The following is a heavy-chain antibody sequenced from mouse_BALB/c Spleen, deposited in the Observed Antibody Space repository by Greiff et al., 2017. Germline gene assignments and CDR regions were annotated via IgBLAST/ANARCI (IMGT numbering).Heavy chain of an antibody. CDR2: ISSGGSYT. CDR1: GFTFSSYG. CDR3: ARMTTATWDY. V-gene: IGHV5-6*01. Sequence: EVQVVESGGDLVKPGGSLKLSCAASGFTFSSYGMSWVRQTPDKRLEWVATISSGGSYTYYPDSVKGRFTISRDNAKNTLYLQMSSLKSEDTAMYYCARMTTATWDYWGQGTTLTVSS. J-gene: IGHJ2*01. D-gene: IGHD1-2*01.